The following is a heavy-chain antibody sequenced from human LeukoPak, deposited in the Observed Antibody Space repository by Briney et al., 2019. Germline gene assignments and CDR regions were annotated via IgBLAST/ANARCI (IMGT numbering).Heavy chain of an antibody. Sequence: GGSLRLSCAASGFTFSSYSMNRVRQAPGKGLEWVSSISSSSSYIYYADSVKGRFTISRDNAKNSLYLQMNSLRAEDTAVYYCARDFMWELPFDYWGQGTLVTVSS. CDR3: ARDFMWELPFDY. CDR2: ISSSSSYI. CDR1: GFTFSSYS. V-gene: IGHV3-21*01. J-gene: IGHJ4*02. D-gene: IGHD1-26*01.